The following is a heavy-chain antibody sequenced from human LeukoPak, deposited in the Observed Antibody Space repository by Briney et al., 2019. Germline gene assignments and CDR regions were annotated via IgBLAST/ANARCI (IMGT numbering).Heavy chain of an antibody. J-gene: IGHJ4*02. CDR1: GFTFSSYG. CDR3: AKAVDGYIFC. CDR2: VSYDGSNK. D-gene: IGHD5-24*01. V-gene: IGHV3-30*18. Sequence: GRSLRLSCAASGFTFSSYGMPWVRQAPGKGLEWVAVVSYDGSNKYYADSVKGRFTISRDNSKNTLYLQMNSLRAEDTAVYYCAKAVDGYIFCWGKGPLVTVSS.